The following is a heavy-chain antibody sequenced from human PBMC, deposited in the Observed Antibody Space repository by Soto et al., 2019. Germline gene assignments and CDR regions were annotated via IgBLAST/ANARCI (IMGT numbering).Heavy chain of an antibody. D-gene: IGHD1-1*01. Sequence: QPGGSLRLSCEASGFTFSSYSMHWVRQAPGKGLEWISYISTSGNTIFYADSVKGRFTISRDNAKASLYLQMNSLRAEDTAVYYCARPPTAKPPKAMDVWGKGTTVTVSS. CDR2: ISTSGNTI. V-gene: IGHV3-48*01. J-gene: IGHJ6*04. CDR3: ARPPTAKPPKAMDV. CDR1: GFTFSSYS.